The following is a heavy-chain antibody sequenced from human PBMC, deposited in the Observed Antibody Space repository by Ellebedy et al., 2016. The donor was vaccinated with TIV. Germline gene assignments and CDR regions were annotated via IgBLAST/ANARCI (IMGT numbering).Heavy chain of an antibody. V-gene: IGHV4-59*12. CDR3: ARTGFTTGWPLDS. Sequence: MPGGSLRLSCTVSGDSISSYHWWSWIRQPPGKGLEWIGYTYYSGSTNYNPSLKSRVTLSVDRSKNQFSLKLSSVTAADTAVYYCARTGFTTGWPLDSWGQGTLVTVSS. CDR2: TYYSGST. J-gene: IGHJ4*02. CDR1: GDSISSYH. D-gene: IGHD6-19*01.